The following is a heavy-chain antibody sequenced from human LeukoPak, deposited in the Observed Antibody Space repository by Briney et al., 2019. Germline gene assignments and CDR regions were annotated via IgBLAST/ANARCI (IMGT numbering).Heavy chain of an antibody. D-gene: IGHD6-13*01. J-gene: IGHJ4*01. CDR1: GYSYPTYW. V-gene: IGHV5-51*01. CDR2: IHPGDSDT. Sequence: GESLKISCKGSGYSYPTYWIGWVRQMPGRGLEWMGIIHPGDSDTRYSPSFQGQVTISVDKSISTAYLQWSSLKASDTAMYYCARAGGPYSNSDYWGQGTLVTVSS. CDR3: ARAGGPYSNSDY.